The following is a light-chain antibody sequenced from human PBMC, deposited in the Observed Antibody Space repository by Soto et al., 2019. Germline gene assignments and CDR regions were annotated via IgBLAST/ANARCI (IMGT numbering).Light chain of an antibody. CDR2: GSS. Sequence: DIQMTQSPSSLSASVGDRVTITCRASQAIRNDLAWYQQKPGRAPKRLIYGSSTLQSGVPSRFSGRGSGTEFTLTISSPQPEDFATYYWLQHNVFPLTFGQGTKVEIK. V-gene: IGKV1-17*01. CDR3: LQHNVFPLT. CDR1: QAIRND. J-gene: IGKJ1*01.